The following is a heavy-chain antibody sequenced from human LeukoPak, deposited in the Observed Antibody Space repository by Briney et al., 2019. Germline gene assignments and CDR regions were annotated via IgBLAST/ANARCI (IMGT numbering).Heavy chain of an antibody. V-gene: IGHV4-61*02. CDR2: IYTSGST. D-gene: IGHD5-12*01. CDR1: GGSISSGSYY. J-gene: IGHJ6*03. Sequence: PSETLSLTCTVSGGSISSGSYYWSWIRQPAGKGLEWIGRIYTSGSTNYNPSLKSRVTISVDTSKNQFSLKLGSVTAADTAVYYCARDGYSGYDPGYYYYYMDVWGKGTTVTVSS. CDR3: ARDGYSGYDPGYYYYYMDV.